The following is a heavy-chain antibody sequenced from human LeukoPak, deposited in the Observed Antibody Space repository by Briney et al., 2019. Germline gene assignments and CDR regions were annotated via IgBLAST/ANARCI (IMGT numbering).Heavy chain of an antibody. CDR3: AKDTDYESSPW. V-gene: IGHV3-30*02. D-gene: IGHD3-22*01. Sequence: QAGGSLRLSCAASGFTFSSYGMHWVRQAPGKGLEWVAFIRSDGRNKYYAESVKGRFTISRDNSKSTLYLQTDSLRAEDTAVYYCAKDTDYESSPWGGQGTLVTVSS. J-gene: IGHJ4*02. CDR2: IRSDGRNK. CDR1: GFTFSSYG.